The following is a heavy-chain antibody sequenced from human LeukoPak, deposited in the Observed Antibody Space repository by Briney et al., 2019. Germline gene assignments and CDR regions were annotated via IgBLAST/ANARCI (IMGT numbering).Heavy chain of an antibody. V-gene: IGHV3-23*01. J-gene: IGHJ4*02. CDR2: ISGSGDTT. CDR1: RFTFSTYA. CDR3: AKSQRNDQQVVQRIDY. Sequence: GGSLRLSCTASRFTFSTYAMSWVRQAPGKGLEWVSSISGSGDTTYYTGSVKGRFTISRDNSKNALYLQMSSLRAEDTAVYYCAKSQRNDQQVVQRIDYWGQGTLVTASS. D-gene: IGHD2-2*01.